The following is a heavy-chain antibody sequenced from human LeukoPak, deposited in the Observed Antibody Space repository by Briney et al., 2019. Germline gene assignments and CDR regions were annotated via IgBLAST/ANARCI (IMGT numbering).Heavy chain of an antibody. CDR2: ISGDSGAI. D-gene: IGHD1-26*01. Sequence: GGSLRLSCAASGFTFSIYSMNWVRQAPGKGLEWVSYISGDSGAIYYADSVKGRFTISRDNAKNSLYLQMNSLRDEDTAVYNCARVRPGVGAIDYWGQGTLVTVSS. J-gene: IGHJ4*02. CDR1: GFTFSIYS. CDR3: ARVRPGVGAIDY. V-gene: IGHV3-48*02.